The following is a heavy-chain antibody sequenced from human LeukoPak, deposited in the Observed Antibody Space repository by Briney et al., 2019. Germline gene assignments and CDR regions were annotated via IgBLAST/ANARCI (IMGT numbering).Heavy chain of an antibody. CDR3: ARSKTAPGDAFDI. J-gene: IGHJ3*02. CDR2: LYTAGST. V-gene: IGHV3-66*01. Sequence: GGSLRLSCAASGFTFSSYWMSWVRQAPGKGLEWVSILYTAGSTYYADSVKARFTISRDNSKNTVHLQMNSLRVEDTAVYYCARSKTAPGDAFDIWGQGTMVTVSS. CDR1: GFTFSSYW.